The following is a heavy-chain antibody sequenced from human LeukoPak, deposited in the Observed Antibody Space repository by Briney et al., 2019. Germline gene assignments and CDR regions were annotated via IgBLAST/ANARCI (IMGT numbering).Heavy chain of an antibody. V-gene: IGHV3-23*01. D-gene: IGHD3-16*01. CDR2: IADAGT. CDR1: GFTFNDFA. J-gene: IGHJ3*01. CDR3: ARNLGPFDV. Sequence: GGSLRLSCAASGFTFNDFAMTWVRQAPGKGLEWVSTIADAGTYYADSVKGRFIISRDNSKNMLYLQLNSLRADDTAKYYCARNLGPFDVRGHGTMVTVSS.